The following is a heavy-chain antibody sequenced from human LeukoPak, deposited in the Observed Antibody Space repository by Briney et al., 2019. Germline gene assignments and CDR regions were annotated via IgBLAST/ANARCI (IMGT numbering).Heavy chain of an antibody. CDR2: IHTSGST. V-gene: IGHV4-61*02. CDR3: ARDSRLRAAAGN. Sequence: SETLSLTCSVSGGSISSGCYYWRWLRPPAGKALECSGRIHTSGSTNYNPSLKRRATISVDTYKNQFSLKLSAVTAADTAVYYCARDSRLRAAAGNWGQGTLVTVSS. J-gene: IGHJ4*02. CDR1: GGSISSGCYY. D-gene: IGHD6-13*01.